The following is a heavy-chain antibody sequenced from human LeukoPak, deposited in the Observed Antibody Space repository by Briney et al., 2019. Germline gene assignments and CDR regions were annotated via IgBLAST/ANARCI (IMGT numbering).Heavy chain of an antibody. CDR1: GYTFNNYG. CDR2: VSSYNGDT. CDR3: VKDWHILTGRNCFDP. J-gene: IGHJ5*02. D-gene: IGHD3-9*01. Sequence: ASVRVSCKASGYTFNNYGISWVRQAPGQGLEWMGWVSSYNGDTNYAQKFRGRVTISTDTSTSTAYMELRGLRFDDTAIYYCVKDWHILTGRNCFDPWGQGTLVTVSS. V-gene: IGHV1-18*01.